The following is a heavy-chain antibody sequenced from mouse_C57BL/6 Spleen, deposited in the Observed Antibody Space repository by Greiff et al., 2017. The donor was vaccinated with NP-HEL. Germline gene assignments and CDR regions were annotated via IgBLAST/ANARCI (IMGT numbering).Heavy chain of an antibody. CDR2: INPSNGGT. V-gene: IGHV1-53*01. CDR3: ARNYDYERYFDV. J-gene: IGHJ1*03. Sequence: QVQLQQPGTELVKPGASVKLSCKASGYTFTSYWMHWVKQRPGQGLEWIGNINPSNGGTNYNEKLKSKATLTVDKSSSTANMQLSSLRSEDSAVYYCARNYDYERYFDVWGTGTTVTVSS. CDR1: GYTFTSYW. D-gene: IGHD2-4*01.